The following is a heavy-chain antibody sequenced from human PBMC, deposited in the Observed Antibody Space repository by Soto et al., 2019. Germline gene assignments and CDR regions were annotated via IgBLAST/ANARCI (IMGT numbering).Heavy chain of an antibody. V-gene: IGHV3-30-3*01. CDR2: ISYDGSNK. J-gene: IGHJ3*02. CDR3: ATEGSGDAFDI. Sequence: QVQLVESGGGVVQPGRSLRLSCAASGLTFSSYAMHWVRQAPGKGLEWVAVISYDGSNKYYADSVKGRFIMSRDNSKNKLYVQMNSLRTEDTAVYYCATEGSGDAFDIWGQGTMVIASS. D-gene: IGHD3-10*01. CDR1: GLTFSSYA.